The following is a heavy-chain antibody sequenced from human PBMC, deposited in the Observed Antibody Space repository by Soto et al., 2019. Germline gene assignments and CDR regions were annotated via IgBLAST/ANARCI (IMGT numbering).Heavy chain of an antibody. CDR3: ARVYRWEPGDY. D-gene: IGHD1-26*01. CDR2: ISAYNGNT. CDR1: NYTFTNYG. V-gene: IGHV1-18*01. Sequence: QVQLVQSGAEVKEPGASVKVSCKTSNYTFTNYGVSWVRQAPGQGLEWMGWISAYNGNTNSAQKFQGRLTMTTDTSTSTAYMELRSLRYDDTAVYYCARVYRWEPGDYWGQGTLVTVSS. J-gene: IGHJ4*02.